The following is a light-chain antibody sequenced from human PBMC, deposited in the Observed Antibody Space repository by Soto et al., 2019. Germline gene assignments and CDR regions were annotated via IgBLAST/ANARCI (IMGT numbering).Light chain of an antibody. V-gene: IGKV1-5*03. J-gene: IGKJ1*01. Sequence: DIQMTQSPSTLSASVGDRVTITCRASQSIDKWLAWYQQKRGKAPKLLIYKASLLQSGVPSRSSGSGSGTEFTLTISSLQPDDVGSYFCQQYNRFSWTFGQGTKVEIK. CDR2: KAS. CDR1: QSIDKW. CDR3: QQYNRFSWT.